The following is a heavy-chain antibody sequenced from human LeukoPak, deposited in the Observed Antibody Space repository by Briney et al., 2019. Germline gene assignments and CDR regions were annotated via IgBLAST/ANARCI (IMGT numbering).Heavy chain of an antibody. J-gene: IGHJ4*02. V-gene: IGHV1-18*01. CDR2: ISAYNGNT. Sequence: ASVKVSCKASGYTFTSYGISWVRQAPGQGLEWMGWISAYNGNTNYAQKLQGRVTMTTDTSTSTAYMELRSLRSEDTAVYYCATVPHHYSHEGFDYWGQGTLVTVSS. CDR1: GYTFTSYG. CDR3: ATVPHHYSHEGFDY. D-gene: IGHD2-15*01.